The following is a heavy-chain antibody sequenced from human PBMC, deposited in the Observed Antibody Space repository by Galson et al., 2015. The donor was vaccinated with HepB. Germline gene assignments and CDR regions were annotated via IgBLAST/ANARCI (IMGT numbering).Heavy chain of an antibody. J-gene: IGHJ4*02. V-gene: IGHV3-74*01. D-gene: IGHD4-23*01. CDR2: INSDGSTT. Sequence: SLRLSCAASGFTFNNSWMHWVRQAPGKGLVWVSRINSDGSTTGYADSVKGRFTISRDNAKNTLYLQMNSLRVEDTAMYYCTSTMVTQCDNWGPGALVPASS. CDR3: TSTMVTQCDN. CDR1: GFTFNNSW.